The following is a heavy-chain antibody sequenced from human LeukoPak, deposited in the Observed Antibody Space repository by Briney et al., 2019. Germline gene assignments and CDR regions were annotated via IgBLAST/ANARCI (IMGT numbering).Heavy chain of an antibody. Sequence: ASVKVSCKASGYTFTSYGISWVRQAPGQGLEWMGWISAYNGNTNYAQKFQGRVTMTRDTSISTAYMELSGLTSDDTAVYYCARGIRYFDWLPPFDYWGQGTLVTVSS. J-gene: IGHJ4*02. CDR2: ISAYNGNT. V-gene: IGHV1-18*01. CDR1: GYTFTSYG. D-gene: IGHD3-9*01. CDR3: ARGIRYFDWLPPFDY.